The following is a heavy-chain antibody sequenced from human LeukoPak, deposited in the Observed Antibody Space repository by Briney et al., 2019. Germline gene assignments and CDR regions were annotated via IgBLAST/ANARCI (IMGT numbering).Heavy chain of an antibody. V-gene: IGHV3-30*04. CDR1: GFTFSSYA. D-gene: IGHD3-3*01. CDR2: ISYDGSNK. J-gene: IGHJ4*02. CDR3: AREAILGVVDLAFDY. Sequence: GGSLRLSCAASGFTFSSYAMHWVRQAPGKGLEWVAVISYDGSNKYYADSVKGRFTISRDNSKNTLYLQMNSLRAEDTAVYYCAREAILGVVDLAFDYWGQGTLVTVSS.